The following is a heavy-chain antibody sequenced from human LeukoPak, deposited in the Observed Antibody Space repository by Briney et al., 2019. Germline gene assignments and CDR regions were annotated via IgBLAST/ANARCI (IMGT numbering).Heavy chain of an antibody. CDR3: ARQSSRRGYYFDY. J-gene: IGHJ4*02. D-gene: IGHD6-13*01. Sequence: GGSLRLSCAASGFTFSDYYMNWLRQAPGKGLEWVSYMSTSGSTIYYADSVKGRFTISRDNAKSSLYLQMNSLRAEDTAVYYCARQSSRRGYYFDYWGQGTLVTVSS. V-gene: IGHV3-11*01. CDR1: GFTFSDYY. CDR2: MSTSGSTI.